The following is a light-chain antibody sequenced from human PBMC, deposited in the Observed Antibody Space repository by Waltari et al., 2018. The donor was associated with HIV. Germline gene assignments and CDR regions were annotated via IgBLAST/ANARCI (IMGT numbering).Light chain of an antibody. Sequence: HSALTQPASVSGSPGQSITISCSGTSSDIDDFGYASWYRQPPAAAPKLIIFEVANRPSGISDRFSGAKYGNTASLTISGLQAEDEADYYCTSYTNNTVVFGGGTKLTVL. CDR2: EVA. CDR3: TSYTNNTVV. CDR1: SSDIDDFGY. V-gene: IGLV2-14*03. J-gene: IGLJ2*01.